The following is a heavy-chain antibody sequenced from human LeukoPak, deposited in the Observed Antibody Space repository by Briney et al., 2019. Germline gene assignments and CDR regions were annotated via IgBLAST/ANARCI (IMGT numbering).Heavy chain of an antibody. CDR1: GCTFSSYE. CDR2: ISSSCSTI. D-gene: IGHD3-10*02. V-gene: IGHV3-48*03. CDR3: AELGITMIGGV. Sequence: GGTLRLSCAASGCTFSSYEVNWVRQAPGKGLERVSYISSSCSTIYYADSVKGRFTISRDNAQNSLYLQINSLRAEDTAVSYCAELGITMIGGVWGKGTTVTISS. J-gene: IGHJ6*04.